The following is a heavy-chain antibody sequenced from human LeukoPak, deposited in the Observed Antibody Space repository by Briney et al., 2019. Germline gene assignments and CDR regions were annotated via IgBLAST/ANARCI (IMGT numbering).Heavy chain of an antibody. Sequence: ASVKVSCKASGYTFTSYGISWVRQAPGQGLEWMGWISAYNGNTNYAQKLQGRVTMTTDTSTSTAYMELRSLRSDDTAVYYCARDKDETYYYDSSGSDGMDVWGQGTTVTVSS. CDR3: ARDKDETYYYDSSGSDGMDV. D-gene: IGHD3-22*01. J-gene: IGHJ6*02. CDR2: ISAYNGNT. V-gene: IGHV1-18*01. CDR1: GYTFTSYG.